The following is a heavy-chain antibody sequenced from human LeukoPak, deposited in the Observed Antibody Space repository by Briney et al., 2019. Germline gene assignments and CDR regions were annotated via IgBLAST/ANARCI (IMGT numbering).Heavy chain of an antibody. J-gene: IGHJ4*02. D-gene: IGHD1-26*01. Sequence: GGSLRLSCAATGFTFSSYAMSWVRQAPGKGLEWVSAISGSGGSTYYADSVKGRFTISRDNSKNTLYLQMNSLRAEDTAVYYCAKVPSMIVGATSPIDYWGQGTLVTVSS. CDR1: GFTFSSYA. CDR2: ISGSGGST. CDR3: AKVPSMIVGATSPIDY. V-gene: IGHV3-23*01.